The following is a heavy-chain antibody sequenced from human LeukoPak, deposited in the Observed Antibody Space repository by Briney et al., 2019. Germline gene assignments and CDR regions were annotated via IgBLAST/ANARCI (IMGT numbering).Heavy chain of an antibody. D-gene: IGHD3-22*01. Sequence: PGGSLRLSCSASGFTFSSYDMHWVRQAPGKGLEYVSSISSNGGNTLYADSVKARFTISRDNSKNTLNLQMSSLRAEDTAVYYCVKFEYYYDRSGYYLRGNGFDIWGQGTMVTVSS. J-gene: IGHJ3*02. CDR1: GFTFSSYD. CDR2: ISSNGGNT. V-gene: IGHV3-64D*06. CDR3: VKFEYYYDRSGYYLRGNGFDI.